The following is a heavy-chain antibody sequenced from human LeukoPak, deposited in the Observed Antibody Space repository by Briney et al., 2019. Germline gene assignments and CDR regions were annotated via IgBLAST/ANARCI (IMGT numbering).Heavy chain of an antibody. D-gene: IGHD2-15*01. Sequence: ASVKVSCKASGYTFTSYYMHWARQAPGQGLEWMGIINPTGGSTSYAQKFQGRVTMTRDTSTSTVYMELSSLRSEDTAVYYCARDGLGYCSGSSCYSGDYFDYWGQGTLVTVSS. CDR2: INPTGGST. J-gene: IGHJ4*02. CDR1: GYTFTSYY. CDR3: ARDGLGYCSGSSCYSGDYFDY. V-gene: IGHV1-46*01.